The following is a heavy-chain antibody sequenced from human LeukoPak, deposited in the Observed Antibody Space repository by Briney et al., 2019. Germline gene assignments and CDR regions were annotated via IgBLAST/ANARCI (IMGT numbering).Heavy chain of an antibody. CDR3: AKALSLYYYDSSGIYY. J-gene: IGHJ4*02. D-gene: IGHD3-22*01. CDR1: GLTFSSYA. Sequence: GGSLRLSCAASGLTFSSYAMSWVRQAPGKGLEWVSAISGSGGSTYYADSVKGRFTISRDNSKNTLYLQMNSLRAEDTAVYYCAKALSLYYYDSSGIYYWGQGTLVTVSS. CDR2: ISGSGGST. V-gene: IGHV3-23*01.